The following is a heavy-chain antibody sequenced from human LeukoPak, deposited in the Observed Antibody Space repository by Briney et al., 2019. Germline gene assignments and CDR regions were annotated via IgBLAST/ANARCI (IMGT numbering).Heavy chain of an antibody. V-gene: IGHV3-30-3*01. CDR3: ARRAGPLLASYYYYGMDV. Sequence: PGVSLRLSCAASGFTFSSYAMHWVRQAPGKGLEWVAVISYDGSNKYYGDSVKGRFTISRDNSKNTLYLQMNSLRAEDTAVYYCARRAGPLLASYYYYGMDVWGQGTTVTVSS. CDR1: GFTFSSYA. J-gene: IGHJ6*02. D-gene: IGHD2-15*01. CDR2: ISYDGSNK.